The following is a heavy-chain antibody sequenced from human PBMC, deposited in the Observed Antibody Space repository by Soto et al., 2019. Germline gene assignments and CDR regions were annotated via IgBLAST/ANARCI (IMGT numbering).Heavy chain of an antibody. V-gene: IGHV4-39*01. Sequence: SETLSLTCTVSGGSISSSSYYWGWIRQPPGKGLEWIGSIYYSGSTYYNPSLKSRVTISVDTSKNQFSLKLSSVTAADTAVYYCARLTGHSGSYPYYWGQGTLVTV. CDR2: IYYSGST. CDR3: ARLTGHSGSYPYY. CDR1: GGSISSSSYY. D-gene: IGHD1-26*01. J-gene: IGHJ4*02.